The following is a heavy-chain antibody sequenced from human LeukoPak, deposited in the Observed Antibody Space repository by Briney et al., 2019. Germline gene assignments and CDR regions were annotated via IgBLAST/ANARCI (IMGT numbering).Heavy chain of an antibody. J-gene: IGHJ3*02. CDR3: ARLWFGDHDAFDI. CDR1: RFTFSDYY. D-gene: IGHD3-10*01. CDR2: ISSSGSTI. V-gene: IGHV3-11*01. Sequence: GGSLRLSCAASRFTFSDYYMSWIRQAPGKGLEWVSYISSSGSTIYYADSVKGRFTISRDNAKNSLYLQMNSLRAEDTAVYYRARLWFGDHDAFDIWGQGTMVTVSS.